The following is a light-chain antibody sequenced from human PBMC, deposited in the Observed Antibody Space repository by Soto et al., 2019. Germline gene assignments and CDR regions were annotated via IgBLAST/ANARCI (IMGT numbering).Light chain of an antibody. V-gene: IGKV1-33*01. CDR2: DAS. CDR1: QAISNS. Sequence: DIQMTQSPSSLSASVGDRVTITCQASQAISNSLNWYQQKPGKAPKLLIYDASNLETGVPSRFSGGGSGTDFTFTLGSLHPEDIATYYCQHYDNILALTFGGGTKVEI. J-gene: IGKJ4*01. CDR3: QHYDNILALT.